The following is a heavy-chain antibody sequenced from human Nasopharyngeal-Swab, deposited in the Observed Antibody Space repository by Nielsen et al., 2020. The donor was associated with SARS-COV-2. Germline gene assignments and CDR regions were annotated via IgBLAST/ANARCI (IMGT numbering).Heavy chain of an antibody. CDR2: IKQDGSEK. CDR3: ARQGVFVPAYFHQYYMDV. CDR1: GFSFSTYW. V-gene: IGHV3-7*03. Sequence: GGSLRLSCAASGFSFSTYWMTWVRQAPGKGLEWVANIKQDGSEKYYVDSVKGRFTGSRDNPKNLLYLQVNSLRAEDTAVYYCARQGVFVPAYFHQYYMDVWGKGTTVTVSS. D-gene: IGHD3-16*02. J-gene: IGHJ6*03.